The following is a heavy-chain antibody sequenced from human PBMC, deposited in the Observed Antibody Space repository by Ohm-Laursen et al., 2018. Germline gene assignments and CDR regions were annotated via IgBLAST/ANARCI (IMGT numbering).Heavy chain of an antibody. D-gene: IGHD5-24*01. Sequence: GTLSLTCTVSGGSITSSGYFWGWIRQPPGKGLEWIGNIYYSGDTYYNPSLKSRVTISVDRSKNQFSLKLTSVTAADTAVYYCASPRDGYMAYWGQGTLVTVSS. CDR1: GGSITSSGYF. J-gene: IGHJ4*02. V-gene: IGHV4-39*01. CDR3: ASPRDGYMAY. CDR2: IYYSGDT.